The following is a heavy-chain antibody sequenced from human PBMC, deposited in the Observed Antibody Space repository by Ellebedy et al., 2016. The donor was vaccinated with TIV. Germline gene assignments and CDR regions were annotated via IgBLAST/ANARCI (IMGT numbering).Heavy chain of an antibody. CDR3: ARWFGELLYVRWFDP. CDR2: IYYSGTT. Sequence: GSLRLSCTVSGGSMTRSSYYWAWIRQPPGKGLEWIGSIYYSGTTYYNPSLKSRVTTSVDTSKNQFSLKLSSVTAADTAVYHCARWFGELLYVRWFDPWGQGTLVTVSS. J-gene: IGHJ5*02. V-gene: IGHV4-39*01. D-gene: IGHD3-10*01. CDR1: GGSMTRSSYY.